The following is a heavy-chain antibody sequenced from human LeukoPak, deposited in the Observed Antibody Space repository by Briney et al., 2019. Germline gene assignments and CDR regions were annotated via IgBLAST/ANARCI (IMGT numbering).Heavy chain of an antibody. CDR2: IYPGDSGN. V-gene: IGHV5-51*01. Sequence: GESLKISGKGSGYSFTSHWIGWVRQMPGKGLEWMGIIYPGDSGNRYSPSLQGQATISADKSISTAYLQWSSLKASDTAMYYCARHGPTGYSSGWFFDYWGQGTLVTVSS. CDR1: GYSFTSHW. D-gene: IGHD6-19*01. J-gene: IGHJ4*02. CDR3: ARHGPTGYSSGWFFDY.